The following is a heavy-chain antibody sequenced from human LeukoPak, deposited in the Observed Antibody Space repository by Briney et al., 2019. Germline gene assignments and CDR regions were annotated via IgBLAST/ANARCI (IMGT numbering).Heavy chain of an antibody. CDR1: GFTFSSYW. J-gene: IGHJ3*02. CDR2: INSDGSST. D-gene: IGHD4-17*01. Sequence: GGSLRLSCAASGFTFSSYWMHWVRQAPGKGLVWISRINSDGSSTSYADSVKGRFTISRDNAKNTLYLQMNSLRAEDTAVYYCARDRNADYGATNKLNMDAFDIWGQGTMVTVSS. V-gene: IGHV3-74*01. CDR3: ARDRNADYGATNKLNMDAFDI.